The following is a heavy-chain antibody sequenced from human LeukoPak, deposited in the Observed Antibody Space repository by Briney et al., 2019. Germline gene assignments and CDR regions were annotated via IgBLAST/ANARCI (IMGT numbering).Heavy chain of an antibody. D-gene: IGHD3-10*01. J-gene: IGHJ4*02. V-gene: IGHV1-46*01. CDR1: GYTFTTYY. Sequence: ASVKVSCKASGYTFTTYYMHWVRQAPGRGLEWMGIINPSGGSTRYAQKFQGRVTLTCDTSTSTVYMELSSLTSDDTAVYFCARDRAMIRGLIPLDYWGQGTQVTVSS. CDR3: ARDRAMIRGLIPLDY. CDR2: INPSGGST.